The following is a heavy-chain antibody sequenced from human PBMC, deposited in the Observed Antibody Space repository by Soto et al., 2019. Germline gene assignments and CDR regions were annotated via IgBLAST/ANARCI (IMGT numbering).Heavy chain of an antibody. D-gene: IGHD3-3*01. CDR2: IKSKANSYAT. Sequence: GGSLRLSCAASGFTFSNAWMNWVRQAPGKGLEWVGRIKSKANSYATAYAESVKGRFTISRDNSKNTAYLQMNSLKTEDTAVYYCTRTGDFWSGYGYYGMDVWGQGTTVTVSS. CDR1: GFTFSNAW. J-gene: IGHJ6*02. V-gene: IGHV3-73*01. CDR3: TRTGDFWSGYGYYGMDV.